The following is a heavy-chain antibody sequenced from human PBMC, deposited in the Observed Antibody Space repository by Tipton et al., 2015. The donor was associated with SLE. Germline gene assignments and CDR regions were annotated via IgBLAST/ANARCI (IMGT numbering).Heavy chain of an antibody. D-gene: IGHD2-21*02. Sequence: TLSLTCTVSGDSISTYYWSWIRQPPGKGLAWIGYISHGGGTNYNPSLKSRVTISMDTAKNQFSLKLTSVTAADTAIYYCARGLVTWRGAIVGVDVWGQGTTVNVSS. CDR1: GDSISTYY. CDR3: ARGLVTWRGAIVGVDV. J-gene: IGHJ6*02. V-gene: IGHV4-4*09. CDR2: ISHGGGT.